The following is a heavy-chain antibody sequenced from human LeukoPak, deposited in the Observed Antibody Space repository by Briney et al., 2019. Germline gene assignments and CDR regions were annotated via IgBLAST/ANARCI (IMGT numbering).Heavy chain of an antibody. CDR1: GRSMSSSY. CDR3: ARGYHDFSGYWLSYFDY. D-gene: IGHD3-22*01. CDR2: LYYSGST. V-gene: IGHV4-59*01. J-gene: IGHJ4*02. Sequence: MTSETLSLTRTLSGRSMSSSYWSWIRQPPGKGLEWLGNLYYSGSTNYNPSLKSRVTISVDTSKNQFSLKLNSVTAADTAVYYCARGYHDFSGYWLSYFDYWGQGTLVTVSS.